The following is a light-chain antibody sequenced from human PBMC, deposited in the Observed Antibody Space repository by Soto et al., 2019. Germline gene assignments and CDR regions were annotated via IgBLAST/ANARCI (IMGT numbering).Light chain of an antibody. CDR3: QQYRNWPRT. Sequence: EIVLTQSPATLSVSPGDRVTLSCRASQSVDIYLAWYQQRAGQATRLLVYGASTKATDMPGRFSGRGSGTEFTLTISNLQSEDFAVYDCQQYRNWPRTFGQGTKVDIK. CDR2: GAS. CDR1: QSVDIY. V-gene: IGKV3-15*01. J-gene: IGKJ1*01.